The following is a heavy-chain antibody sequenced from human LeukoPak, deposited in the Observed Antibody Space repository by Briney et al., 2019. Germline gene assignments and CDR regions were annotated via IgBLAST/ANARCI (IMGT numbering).Heavy chain of an antibody. CDR3: ARLIIGGHFDY. D-gene: IGHD3-3*01. V-gene: IGHV1-69*13. CDR2: IIPIFGTS. J-gene: IGHJ4*02. CDR1: GYTFTSYY. Sequence: SVKVSCKASGYTFTSYYMHWVRQAPGQGLEWMGGIIPIFGTSNYVQKFQGRVTITADETTSTAYMELSSLRSEDTAVYYCARLIIGGHFDYWGQGTLVTVSS.